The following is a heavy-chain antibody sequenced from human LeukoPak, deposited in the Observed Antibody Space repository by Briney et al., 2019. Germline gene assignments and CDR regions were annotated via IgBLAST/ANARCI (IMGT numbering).Heavy chain of an antibody. CDR3: GRGKLHDYYYYYMDV. CDR1: GGTFSSYA. D-gene: IGHD1-7*01. CDR2: ITRIFGTA. Sequence: SVKVSCKASGGTFSSYAISWVRQAPGQGLEWMGGITRIFGTANYAQKCQGRVTITTDESTSTAYMELSSLRSEDTAVYYCGRGKLHDYYYYYMDVWGKGTTVTVSS. J-gene: IGHJ6*03. V-gene: IGHV1-69*05.